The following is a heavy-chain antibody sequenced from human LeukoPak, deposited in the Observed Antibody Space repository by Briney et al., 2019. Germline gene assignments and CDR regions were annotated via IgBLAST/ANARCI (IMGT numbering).Heavy chain of an antibody. CDR3: ARVWFGELLPNEIDY. Sequence: GGSLRLSCAASGFTFSSYWMSWVRQAPGKGLEWVANIKQDRSEKYYVDSVKGRFTISRDNAKNSLYLQMNSLRAEDTAVYYCARVWFGELLPNEIDYWGQGTLVTVSS. J-gene: IGHJ4*02. V-gene: IGHV3-7*01. CDR2: IKQDRSEK. D-gene: IGHD3-10*01. CDR1: GFTFSSYW.